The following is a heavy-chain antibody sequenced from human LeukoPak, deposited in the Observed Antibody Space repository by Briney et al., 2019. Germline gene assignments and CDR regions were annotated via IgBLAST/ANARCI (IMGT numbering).Heavy chain of an antibody. CDR1: GLTFNNYW. Sequence: GGSLRLSCEASGLTFNNYWMTWVRQAPGKGPEWVANIKQDGSEKYHAASVKGRFTISRDNAKNSLFLQMNSLRAEDTAVYYCVKNWDYWGQGTLVTVSS. CDR3: VKNWDY. CDR2: IKQDGSEK. J-gene: IGHJ4*02. V-gene: IGHV3-7*01. D-gene: IGHD2/OR15-2a*01.